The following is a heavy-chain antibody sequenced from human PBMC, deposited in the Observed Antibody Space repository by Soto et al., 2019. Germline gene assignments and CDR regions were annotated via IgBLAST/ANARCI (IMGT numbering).Heavy chain of an antibody. Sequence: QVQLVQSGAEVQKPGASVKVSCKASGYTFTGHYMYWVRQAPGQGLEWMGWINPNNGGTSYAQKFQGRVTMTTDTSISTAYMELSRLRSDDTAVYYCAREVGKVGYSSSSCDYWGQGSLVTVST. J-gene: IGHJ4*02. CDR3: AREVGKVGYSSSSCDY. D-gene: IGHD6-6*01. V-gene: IGHV1-2*02. CDR2: INPNNGGT. CDR1: GYTFTGHY.